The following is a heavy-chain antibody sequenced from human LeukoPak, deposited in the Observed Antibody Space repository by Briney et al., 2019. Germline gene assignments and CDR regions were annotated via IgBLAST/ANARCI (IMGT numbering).Heavy chain of an antibody. V-gene: IGHV3-15*01. CDR3: TTQRSRITMVRGVIRSDH. J-gene: IGHJ4*02. CDR1: GFTFSNAW. Sequence: PGGSLRLSCAASGFTFSNAWMSWVRQGPGKGLEWVGRIKSKTDGGTTDYAAPVKGRFTISRDDSKHTLYLQMNSLKTEDTAVYYCTTQRSRITMVRGVIRSDHWGQGTLVTVSS. D-gene: IGHD3-10*01. CDR2: IKSKTDGGTT.